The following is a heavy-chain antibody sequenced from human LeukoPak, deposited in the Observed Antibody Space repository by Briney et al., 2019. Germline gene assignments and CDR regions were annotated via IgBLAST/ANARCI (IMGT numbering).Heavy chain of an antibody. D-gene: IGHD6-13*01. J-gene: IGHJ5*02. Sequence: SVKVSCKASGDTFSSYAISWVRQAPGQGLEWMGGIIPIFGTANYAQKFQGRVTITTDESTSTAYMELSSLRSEDTAVYYCARASSSWYWFDPWGKGTLVTVSS. CDR3: ARASSSWYWFDP. CDR1: GDTFSSYA. V-gene: IGHV1-69*05. CDR2: IIPIFGTA.